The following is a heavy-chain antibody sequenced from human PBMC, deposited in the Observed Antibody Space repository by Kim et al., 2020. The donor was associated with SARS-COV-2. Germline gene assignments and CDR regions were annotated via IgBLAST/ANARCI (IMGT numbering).Heavy chain of an antibody. CDR3: ARAKFDWLLYSYGMDV. Sequence: GGSLRLSCAASGFTFSSYEMNWVRQAPGKGLEWVSYISSSGSTIYYADPVKGRFTISRDNAKNSLYLQMNSLRAEDTAVYYWARAKFDWLLYSYGMDVWGQGTTVTVSS. V-gene: IGHV3-48*03. CDR1: GFTFSSYE. CDR2: ISSSGSTI. J-gene: IGHJ6*02. D-gene: IGHD3-9*01.